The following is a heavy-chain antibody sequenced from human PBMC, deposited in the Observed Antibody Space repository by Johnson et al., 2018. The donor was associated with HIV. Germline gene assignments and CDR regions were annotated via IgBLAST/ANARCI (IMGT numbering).Heavy chain of an antibody. Sequence: VQLVESGGGLVQPGGSLRLSCAAAGFTFGSYDMSWVRQSPGKGLEWVSSIIMSGGSTYYADSVKGRFTISRDNSKNTLYLQMNSLRTEDTAVYYCAKDRYYDSSGPDAFDIWGQGTMVTVSS. CDR3: AKDRYYDSSGPDAFDI. D-gene: IGHD3-22*01. CDR2: IIMSGGST. J-gene: IGHJ3*02. CDR1: GFTFGSYD. V-gene: IGHV3-23*04.